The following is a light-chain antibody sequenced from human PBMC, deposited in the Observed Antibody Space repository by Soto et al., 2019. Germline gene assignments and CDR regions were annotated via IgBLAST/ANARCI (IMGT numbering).Light chain of an antibody. CDR3: QQSYSTPPT. J-gene: IGKJ2*01. CDR1: QSISSY. V-gene: IGKV1-39*01. Sequence: DIQMTQSPSSLSASVGDRVTITCRASQSISSYLNWYQQKPGKAPKLLIYAASSFQSGVPSRFSGSGSGTDFTLTISSLQTEEFATYYCQQSYSTPPTFGQWTKLEIK. CDR2: AAS.